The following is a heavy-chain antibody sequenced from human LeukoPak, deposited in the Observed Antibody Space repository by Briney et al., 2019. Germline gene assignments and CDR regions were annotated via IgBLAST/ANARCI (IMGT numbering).Heavy chain of an antibody. CDR1: GYIFTSYV. J-gene: IGHJ4*02. V-gene: IGHV7-4-1*02. CDR3: ARGDYETHGYQTR. D-gene: IGHD3-22*01. CDR2: INTNTGNP. Sequence: ASVKVSCKASGYIFTSYVLHWVRQAPGQGPEWMGWINTNTGNPTCAQGFTGRFVFSLDTPVSTAYLQISSLKADDTAMYYCARGDYETHGYQTRWGQGTLVTVSS.